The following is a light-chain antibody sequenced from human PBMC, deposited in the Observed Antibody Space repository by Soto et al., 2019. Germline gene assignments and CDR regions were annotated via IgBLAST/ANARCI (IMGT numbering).Light chain of an antibody. CDR1: SSDIGGYDY. Sequence: QSALTQPASVSGSAGQSITISCTGTSSDIGGYDYVSWYQHHPGKAPRLILYDVSNRPSGVSNRFSGSKSGNTASLTISGLQAEDEAEYYCSSYATSSTLDVFGTGTKLT. CDR2: DVS. CDR3: SSYATSSTLDV. J-gene: IGLJ1*01. V-gene: IGLV2-14*03.